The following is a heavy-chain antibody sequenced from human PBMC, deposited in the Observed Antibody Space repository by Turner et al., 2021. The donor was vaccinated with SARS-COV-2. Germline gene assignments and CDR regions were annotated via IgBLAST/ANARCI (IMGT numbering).Heavy chain of an antibody. CDR2: ITPILGIA. D-gene: IGHD3-10*01. Sequence: QVQLVQSGAEVKKPGSSVKVSCKASGGTFSTYAISWVRQAPGQGLGWMGGITPILGIANYAQKFKGRVNITADKTTSTAYMELSSLRSEDTAVYYCARVVGGFGELGYYYYYGMDVWGQGTTVTVSS. J-gene: IGHJ6*02. CDR3: ARVVGGFGELGYYYYYGMDV. CDR1: GGTFSTYA. V-gene: IGHV1-69*10.